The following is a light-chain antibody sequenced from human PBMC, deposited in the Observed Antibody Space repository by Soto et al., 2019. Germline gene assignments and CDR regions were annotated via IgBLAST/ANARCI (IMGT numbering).Light chain of an antibody. Sequence: ETVLTHSPATLSVSPGESATSSFMASQSVSRHLAWYQQKLGQAARLLIYDASTRSTGIPARFSGSGSGTEFTLTISSLQSEDFAVYYCQKYKNWPRTFGQGTTVDIK. CDR3: QKYKNWPRT. V-gene: IGKV3-15*01. CDR2: DAS. CDR1: QSVSRH. J-gene: IGKJ1*01.